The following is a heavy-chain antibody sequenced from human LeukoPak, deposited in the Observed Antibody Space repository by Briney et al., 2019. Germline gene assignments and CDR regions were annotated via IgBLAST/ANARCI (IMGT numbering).Heavy chain of an antibody. D-gene: IGHD3-22*01. V-gene: IGHV1-8*01. CDR1: GYTFTSYD. J-gene: IGHJ4*02. CDR3: ARAIKYYYDSSGYYAYYFDY. Sequence: GASVKVSCKASGYTFTSYDINWVRQATGQGLEWMGWMNPNSANTGYAQKFQGRVTMTRNTSVSTAYMELSSLSSEDTAVYYCARAIKYYYDSSGYYAYYFDYWGQGTLVTVSS. CDR2: MNPNSANT.